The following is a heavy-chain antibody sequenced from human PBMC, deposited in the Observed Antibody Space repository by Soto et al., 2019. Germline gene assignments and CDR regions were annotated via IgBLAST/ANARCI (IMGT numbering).Heavy chain of an antibody. V-gene: IGHV4-34*01. CDR1: GGSFSGYH. CDR2: INRSGRT. CDR3: ARRLRFLEWLPYYYYGMDV. Sequence: SATLSLTCALYGGSFSGYHWSWIRQPPGKRLEWIGEINRSGRTNYNPSLKSRVTISVDTSKNQFSLKLSSVTAADTAVYYCARRLRFLEWLPYYYYGMDVWGQGTTVTVS. J-gene: IGHJ6*02. D-gene: IGHD3-3*01.